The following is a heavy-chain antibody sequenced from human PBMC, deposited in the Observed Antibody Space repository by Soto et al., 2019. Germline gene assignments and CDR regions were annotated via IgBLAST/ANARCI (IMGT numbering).Heavy chain of an antibody. D-gene: IGHD7-27*01. CDR1: GFTFSSYG. CDR3: ARALTHMDV. Sequence: PGGSLRLSFAASGFTFSSYGIHWGRRAPGKGLEWVAVIWYDGSNKYYADSVKGRFTISRDNSKNTLYLQMNSLRAEDTAVYYCARALTHMDVWGQGTTVTVSS. V-gene: IGHV3-33*01. J-gene: IGHJ6*02. CDR2: IWYDGSNK.